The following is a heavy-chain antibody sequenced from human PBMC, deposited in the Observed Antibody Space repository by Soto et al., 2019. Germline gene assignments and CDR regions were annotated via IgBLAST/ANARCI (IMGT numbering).Heavy chain of an antibody. D-gene: IGHD2-15*01. Sequence: ASVKVSCKASGYTFTSYGISWVRQAPGQGLEWMGWISAYNGNTNYAQKLQGRVTMTTDTSTSTAYMELRSLRPDDTAVYYCARDSDCSGGSCYSSPLDYYYYGMDVWGQGTTVTVSS. J-gene: IGHJ6*02. CDR2: ISAYNGNT. V-gene: IGHV1-18*04. CDR3: ARDSDCSGGSCYSSPLDYYYYGMDV. CDR1: GYTFTSYG.